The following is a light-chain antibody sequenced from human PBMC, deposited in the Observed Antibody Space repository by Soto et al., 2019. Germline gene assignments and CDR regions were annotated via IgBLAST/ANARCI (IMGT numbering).Light chain of an antibody. Sequence: AIPLTQSPSSLSASVGDRVTITCRASQGISSSLAWYQQKPGKPPKLLIYAASSLESGVPSRFSGSGSGTDFTFTIRSLQPEDFATYYCQQFNSYSITFGQGTRLEIK. CDR1: QGISSS. V-gene: IGKV1-13*02. J-gene: IGKJ5*01. CDR3: QQFNSYSIT. CDR2: AAS.